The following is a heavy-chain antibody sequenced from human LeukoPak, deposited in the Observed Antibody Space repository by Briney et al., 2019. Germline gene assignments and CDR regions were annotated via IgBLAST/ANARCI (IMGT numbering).Heavy chain of an antibody. V-gene: IGHV4-59*01. CDR3: AREQRGYIYGYDYYYYDMDV. J-gene: IGHJ6*02. Sequence: SETLSLTCTVSGGSISSYYWSWIRQPPGKGLEWIGYIYYSGSTNYNPSLKSRVTISVDTSKNQFSLKLSSATAADTAVYYCAREQRGYIYGYDYYYYDMDVWGQGTTVTVSS. CDR1: GGSISSYY. CDR2: IYYSGST. D-gene: IGHD5-18*01.